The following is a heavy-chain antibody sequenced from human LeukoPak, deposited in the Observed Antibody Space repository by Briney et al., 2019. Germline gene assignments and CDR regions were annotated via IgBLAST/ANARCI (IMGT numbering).Heavy chain of an antibody. J-gene: IGHJ6*02. D-gene: IGHD3-16*01. CDR1: GFTFSSYG. CDR3: ARDPGGIYYYYGMDV. CDR2: IWYDGSNK. Sequence: PGGSLRLSCAASGFTFSSYGMHWVRQAPGKGLEWVAVIWYDGSNKYYADSVKGRFTISRDNSKNTLYLQMNSLRAEDTAVYYCARDPGGIYYYYGMDVWGQGTMVTVSS. V-gene: IGHV3-33*01.